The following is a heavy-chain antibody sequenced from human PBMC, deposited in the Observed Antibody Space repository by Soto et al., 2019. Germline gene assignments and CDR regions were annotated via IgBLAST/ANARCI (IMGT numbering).Heavy chain of an antibody. Sequence: EVQLLESGGGLVQPGESLRLSCAFSGFIFGNYMMTWVRQAPGKGLEWVSTIRDGGESTYYADSVKGRFTISRDNSKKPXXLQMDSPGVEATALYYCAPLVYSGGGSFHIDAFDIRGQATMVSVSS. V-gene: IGHV3-23*01. J-gene: IGHJ3*02. CDR2: IRDGGEST. CDR1: GFIFGNYM. CDR3: APLVYSGGGSFHIDAFDI. D-gene: IGHD2-15*01.